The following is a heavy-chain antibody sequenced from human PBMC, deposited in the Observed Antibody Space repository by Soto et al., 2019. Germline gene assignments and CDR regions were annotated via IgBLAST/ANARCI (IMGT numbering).Heavy chain of an antibody. D-gene: IGHD4-4*01. V-gene: IGHV3-23*01. CDR3: AKDRDDYRNYVFDY. Sequence: EVQLLESGGGWVQPGGYLRLSCAASGFTFTNYAMTWVRQAPGKGLEWVSISSGSGSGGSTNYADSVKGRFTISRDNSKNTLYLQMNSLRVEDTAVYYCAKDRDDYRNYVFDYWGQGTLVTVSS. CDR2: SSGSGSGGST. J-gene: IGHJ4*02. CDR1: GFTFTNYA.